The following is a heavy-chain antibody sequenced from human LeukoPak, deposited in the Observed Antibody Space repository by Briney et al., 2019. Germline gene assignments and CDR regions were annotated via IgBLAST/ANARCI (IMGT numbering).Heavy chain of an antibody. CDR2: IRQDGSEK. CDR1: GFTFSTFW. J-gene: IGHJ3*02. D-gene: IGHD2-2*01. V-gene: IGHV3-7*04. CDR3: ARDMRGDGFDI. Sequence: PGGSLRLSCAASGFTFSTFWMTWVRQAPGKGLEWVANIRQDGSEKYYVDSVEGRFTISRDNAKKSLFLQMNSLRVEDTAVYYCARDMRGDGFDIWGQGTTVTVSS.